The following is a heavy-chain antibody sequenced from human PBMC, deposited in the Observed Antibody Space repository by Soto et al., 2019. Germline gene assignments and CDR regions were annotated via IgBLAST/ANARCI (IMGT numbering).Heavy chain of an antibody. CDR1: GFTFSSYS. J-gene: IGHJ6*02. D-gene: IGHD3-10*01. Sequence: EVQLVESGGGLVQPGGSLRLSCAASGFTFSSYSMNWVRQAPGKGLEWVSYISSSSSTINYADSVKGRFSISRDNAKKSLYLQMNSLRDEDTAVYYCARDVYYGSGRPYGMDVWGQGTTVTVSS. CDR2: ISSSSSTI. CDR3: ARDVYYGSGRPYGMDV. V-gene: IGHV3-48*02.